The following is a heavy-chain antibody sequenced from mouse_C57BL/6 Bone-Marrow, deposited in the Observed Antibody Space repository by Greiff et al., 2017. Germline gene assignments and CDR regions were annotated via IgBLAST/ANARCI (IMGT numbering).Heavy chain of an antibody. V-gene: IGHV1-81*01. Sequence: QVHVKQSGAELARPGASVKLSCKASGYTFTSYGISWVKQRTGQGLEWIGEIYPRSGNTYYNEKFKGKATLTADKSSSTAYMELRSLTSEDSAVYFCARLRYGNYEVAYWGQGTLVTVSA. CDR3: ARLRYGNYEVAY. J-gene: IGHJ3*01. D-gene: IGHD2-1*01. CDR2: IYPRSGNT. CDR1: GYTFTSYG.